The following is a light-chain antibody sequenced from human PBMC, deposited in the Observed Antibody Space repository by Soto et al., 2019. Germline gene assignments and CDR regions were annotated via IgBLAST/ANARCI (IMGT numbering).Light chain of an antibody. CDR1: SSDVGGYNY. V-gene: IGLV2-14*03. J-gene: IGLJ1*01. CDR2: DVG. Sequence: QSALTQPASVSGSPGQSITISCTGTSSDVGGYNYVSWYQQHPGKAPKLIIYDVGNRPSGVSNRFSGSKSGNTASLTISGLQAEDEADYYFCSYTSSTIYVFGTGTKLTVL. CDR3: CSYTSSTIYV.